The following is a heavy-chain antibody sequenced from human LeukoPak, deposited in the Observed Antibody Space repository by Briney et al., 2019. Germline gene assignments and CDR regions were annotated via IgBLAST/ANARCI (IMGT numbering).Heavy chain of an antibody. CDR2: IYYSGST. Sequence: SQTLSLTCTVSGGSISSGGYYWSWIRQRPGKGLEWIGYIYYSGSTYYNPSLKSRVTISVDTSKNQFSLKLSSVTAADTAVYYCARAHIEVVPAATPLFDYWGQGTLVTVSS. CDR1: GGSISSGGYY. J-gene: IGHJ4*02. D-gene: IGHD2-2*01. V-gene: IGHV4-31*03. CDR3: ARAHIEVVPAATPLFDY.